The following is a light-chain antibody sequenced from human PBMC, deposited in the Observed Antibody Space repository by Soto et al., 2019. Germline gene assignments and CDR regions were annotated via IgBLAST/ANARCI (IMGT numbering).Light chain of an antibody. CDR2: EVT. V-gene: IGLV2-8*01. CDR3: SSYAGSNNYV. J-gene: IGLJ1*01. CDR1: SSDVGGYNY. Sequence: QSVLTQPPSPSGSPGQSVTISCTGTSSDVGGYNYVSWYQQHPGKAPKLMISEVTKRPSGVPDRFSGSKSGNTASLTVSGLQDEDEADYYCSSYAGSNNYVFGSGTKVTVL.